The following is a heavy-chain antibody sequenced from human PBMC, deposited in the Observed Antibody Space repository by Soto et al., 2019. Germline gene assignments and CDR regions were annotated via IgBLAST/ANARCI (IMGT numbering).Heavy chain of an antibody. CDR2: ISSGGGRT. CDR1: GFTLSSFA. V-gene: IGHV3-23*03. Sequence: EVHLLESGGGLVQPGGSLRLSCAASGFTLSSFAMGWVRQAPEKGLEWVAGISSGGGRTYYLASVRGRFTISRDNSNLYLQVTSLRSEDTASYFCAKNRGYSGGAWPIFHHWGQGTLVSVSS. D-gene: IGHD1-26*01. CDR3: AKNRGYSGGAWPIFHH. J-gene: IGHJ1*01.